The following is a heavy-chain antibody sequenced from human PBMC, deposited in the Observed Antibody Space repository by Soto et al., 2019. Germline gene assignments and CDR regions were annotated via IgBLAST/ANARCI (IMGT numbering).Heavy chain of an antibody. V-gene: IGHV3-23*01. CDR3: AKSFSSNWYDYFNS. D-gene: IGHD6-13*01. J-gene: IGHJ4*02. CDR2: ISGSGSDT. CDR1: GFGLSDFA. Sequence: PGGSLRLSCVASGFGLSDFAVSWVRQAPGKGLQWVSAISGSGSDTYYADSVKLRFTISRDTSKSTLYLQMNSLRAEDTALYYCAKSFSSNWYDYFNSWGQGSLVTVSS.